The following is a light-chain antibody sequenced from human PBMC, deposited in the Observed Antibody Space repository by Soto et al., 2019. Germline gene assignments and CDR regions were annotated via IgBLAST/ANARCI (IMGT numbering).Light chain of an antibody. Sequence: EVVMTQSPATLSVSPGESGILSCMASQSVSNKLAWYQQRPGQAPRLLMYGVSTRATGVSARFSGSGFGTRFTLPINSLQSDDFAVYYCQQYASGPQTFGQGTKVEIK. J-gene: IGKJ1*01. CDR3: QQYASGPQT. CDR1: QSVSNK. CDR2: GVS. V-gene: IGKV3-15*01.